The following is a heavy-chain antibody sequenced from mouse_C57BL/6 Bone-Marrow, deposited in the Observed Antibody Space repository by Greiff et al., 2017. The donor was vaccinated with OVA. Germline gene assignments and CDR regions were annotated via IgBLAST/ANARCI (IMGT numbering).Heavy chain of an antibody. V-gene: IGHV1-39*01. CDR1: GYSFTDYN. J-gene: IGHJ3*01. CDR2: INPNYGTT. D-gene: IGHD2-10*01. Sequence: EVKLVESGPELVKPGASVKISCKASGYSFTDYNMNWVKQSNGKSLEWIGVINPNYGTTSYNPKFKGKATLTVDQSSSTAYLQLNSLTSEDSAVYYCAGSSYYRNRPWFAYWGQGTLVTVSA. CDR3: AGSSYYRNRPWFAY.